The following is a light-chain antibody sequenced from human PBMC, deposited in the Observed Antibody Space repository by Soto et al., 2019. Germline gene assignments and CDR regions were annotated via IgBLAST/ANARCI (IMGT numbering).Light chain of an antibody. CDR3: QHYGSSPPDT. Sequence: EIVLTQSPGTLSLSPGERATLSCRVSQSVSSSSLAWYQQKPGQSPRLLIYATSKRPAGSPDRFRGGGSGTDFTLPISRLEPEDFAVYYCQHYGSSPPDTFGQGTKLDI. CDR1: QSVSSSS. J-gene: IGKJ2*01. V-gene: IGKV3-20*01. CDR2: ATS.